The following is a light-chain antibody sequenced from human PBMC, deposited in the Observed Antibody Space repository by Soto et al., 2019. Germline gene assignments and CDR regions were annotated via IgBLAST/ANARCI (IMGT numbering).Light chain of an antibody. V-gene: IGKV3-15*01. CDR3: QNYGSSPFT. J-gene: IGKJ2*01. CDR1: QGIGNT. CDR2: GAS. Sequence: EIVITQSPATLSVSPGEGATLSCRASQGIGNTLAWYQQKPGQTPRLLIYGASIRATGVPARFSGSGSGTDFTLTINSLQSEDFAVYYCQNYGSSPFTFGQGTKLEIK.